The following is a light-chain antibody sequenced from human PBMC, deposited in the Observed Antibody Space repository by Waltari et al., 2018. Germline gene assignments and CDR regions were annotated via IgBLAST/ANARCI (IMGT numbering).Light chain of an antibody. CDR3: CSYAGNYIWV. CDR2: DVN. V-gene: IGLV2-23*02. Sequence: HSALTQPAAVSGSPGQSVTISCTGASSDIGRYDLVSWYQQHPGNAPKLVISDVNKRPSGVSDRFSGSKSGDTASLTISGLHFEDEADYYCCSYAGNYIWVFGGGTRLAVL. CDR1: SSDIGRYDL. J-gene: IGLJ3*02.